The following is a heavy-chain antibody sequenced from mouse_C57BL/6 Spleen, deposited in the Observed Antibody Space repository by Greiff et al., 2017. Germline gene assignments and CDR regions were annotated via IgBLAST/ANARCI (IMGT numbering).Heavy chain of an antibody. CDR1: GYTFTDYE. CDR2: IDPETGGT. V-gene: IGHV1-15*01. J-gene: IGHJ2*01. D-gene: IGHD1-1*01. Sequence: QLQESGAELVRPGASVTLSCKASGYTFTDYEMHWVKQTPVHGLEWIGAIDPETGGTAYNQKFKGKAILTADKSSSTAYMELRSLTSEDSAVYYCTRYYYDYFDYWGQGTTLTVSS. CDR3: TRYYYDYFDY.